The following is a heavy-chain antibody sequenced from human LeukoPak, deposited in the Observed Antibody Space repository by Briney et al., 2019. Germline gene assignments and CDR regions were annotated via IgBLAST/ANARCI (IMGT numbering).Heavy chain of an antibody. CDR3: ARADGVLGSGSYYYYGMDV. D-gene: IGHD3-10*01. CDR1: GYTFTGYY. V-gene: IGHV1-2*04. J-gene: IGHJ6*02. Sequence: ASVKVSCKASGYTFTGYYMHWVRQAPGQGLEWMGWINPNSGGTNYAQKFQGWVTMTRDTSISTAYMELSRLRSDDTAVYYCARADGVLGSGSYYYYGMDVWGQGTTVTVSS. CDR2: INPNSGGT.